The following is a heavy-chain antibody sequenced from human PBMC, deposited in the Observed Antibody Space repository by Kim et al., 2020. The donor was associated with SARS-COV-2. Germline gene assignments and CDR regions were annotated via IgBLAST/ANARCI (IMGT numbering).Heavy chain of an antibody. J-gene: IGHJ6*02. CDR2: INPSGGST. CDR3: ARDSGSGLSTSYWGYYYYYGMDV. V-gene: IGHV1-46*01. CDR1: GYTFTSYY. Sequence: ASVKVSCKASGYTFTSYYMHWVRQAPGQGLEWMGIINPSGGSTSYAQKFQGRVTMTRDTSTSTVYMELSSLRSEDTAVYYCARDSGSGLSTSYWGYYYYYGMDVWGQGTTVTVSS. D-gene: IGHD2-2*01.